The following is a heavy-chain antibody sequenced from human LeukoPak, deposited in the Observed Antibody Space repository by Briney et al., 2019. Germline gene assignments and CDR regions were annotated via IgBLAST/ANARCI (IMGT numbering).Heavy chain of an antibody. Sequence: PGGSLRLSCAASGITFSTHSMNWVRQAPGKGLEWVSSISSTSSYIYYADSGKGRFTISRDNAKNSLYLQMNSLRAEDTAVHYCARAPNYDSSGYYQLSFDYWGQGTLVTVSS. J-gene: IGHJ4*02. CDR2: ISSTSSYI. D-gene: IGHD3-22*01. V-gene: IGHV3-21*01. CDR1: GITFSTHS. CDR3: ARAPNYDSSGYYQLSFDY.